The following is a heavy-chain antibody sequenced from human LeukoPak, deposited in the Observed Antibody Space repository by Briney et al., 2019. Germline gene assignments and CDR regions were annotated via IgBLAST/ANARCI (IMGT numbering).Heavy chain of an antibody. J-gene: IGHJ4*02. D-gene: IGHD6-19*01. Sequence: GGSLTLSCAPSGFTFSSYEMNWLRQAPGKGLEWVSYISSSGSTIYYADSAKVRFTISIDNAKNSLYLQINSLRAEDTAVYYCARERIAVAGTGGPSTIFDYWGQGTLVTVSS. CDR2: ISSSGSTI. CDR1: GFTFSSYE. V-gene: IGHV3-48*03. CDR3: ARERIAVAGTGGPSTIFDY.